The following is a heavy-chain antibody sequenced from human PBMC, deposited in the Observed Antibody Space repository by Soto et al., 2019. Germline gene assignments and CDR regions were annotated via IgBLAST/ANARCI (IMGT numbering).Heavy chain of an antibody. J-gene: IGHJ4*02. Sequence: EVQLVESGGVLVQPGGSLRLSCAASGFTVDDYTMNWVRQAPGKGLEWVSLISWDGGSTYYADSVKGRFTISRDNSKNALYLQMNSLITEDTALYYCAKDIHPSGRGYFDYWGQGTLVTVSS. D-gene: IGHD3-3*01. CDR1: GFTVDDYT. V-gene: IGHV3-43*01. CDR3: AKDIHPSGRGYFDY. CDR2: ISWDGGST.